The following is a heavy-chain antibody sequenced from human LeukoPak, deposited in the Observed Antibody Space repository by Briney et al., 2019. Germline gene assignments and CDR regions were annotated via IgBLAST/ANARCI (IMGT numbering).Heavy chain of an antibody. J-gene: IGHJ4*02. Sequence: PSETLSLTCIVSGGSISGYHWGWVRQPPGKGLEYISFIYYNGDTNYNPSLKSRVTMSVGTSKNQFSLKLSSVTAADTAVYYCARLGDCGHDCYSHDYWGQGTLVTVSS. CDR3: ARLGDCGHDCYSHDY. V-gene: IGHV4-59*08. CDR1: GGSISGYH. CDR2: IYYNGDT. D-gene: IGHD2-21*01.